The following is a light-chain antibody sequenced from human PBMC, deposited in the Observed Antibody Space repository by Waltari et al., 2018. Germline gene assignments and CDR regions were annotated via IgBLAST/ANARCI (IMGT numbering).Light chain of an antibody. CDR1: SGLRTYA. J-gene: IGLJ2*01. CDR3: QTWGLGYVI. V-gene: IGLV4-69*01. Sequence: QLVLTQSPSASASVGASVRLTCTLSSGLRTYAIPWHQHQPEKGPRSLMKVNSDGTHNKGDGIPDRFSGSSSGTERYLTISSLQPEDEADYYCQTWGLGYVIFGGGTKLTVL. CDR2: VNSDGTH.